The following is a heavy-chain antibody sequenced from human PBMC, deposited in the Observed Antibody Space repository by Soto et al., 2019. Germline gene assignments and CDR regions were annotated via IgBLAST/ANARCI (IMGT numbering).Heavy chain of an antibody. D-gene: IGHD4-4*01. Sequence: EVQLLESGGDLVQPGGSLRLSCLASGISFTTFLMSWVRQAPGKGLEWVSSVDSSGGITYYADSVKGRFTISRDNSKNTLYLQMNSLRDEDTAIYYCARGNPFNYAGFDVWGQGTTVAVSS. J-gene: IGHJ6*02. CDR3: ARGNPFNYAGFDV. CDR1: GISFTTFL. V-gene: IGHV3-23*01. CDR2: VDSSGGIT.